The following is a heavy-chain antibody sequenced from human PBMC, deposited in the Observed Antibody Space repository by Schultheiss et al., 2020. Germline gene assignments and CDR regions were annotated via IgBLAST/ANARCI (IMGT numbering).Heavy chain of an antibody. CDR2: IYSGGST. CDR3: AKGDKSYSNWFDP. D-gene: IGHD2-21*01. Sequence: GGSLRLSCAASGFTFDDYGMSWVRQAPGKGLEWVSVIYSGGSTYYADSVKGRFTISRDDSKNTLYLQMNSLRAEDTALYYCAKGDKSYSNWFDPWGQGTLVTVSS. CDR1: GFTFDDYG. V-gene: IGHV3-66*01. J-gene: IGHJ5*02.